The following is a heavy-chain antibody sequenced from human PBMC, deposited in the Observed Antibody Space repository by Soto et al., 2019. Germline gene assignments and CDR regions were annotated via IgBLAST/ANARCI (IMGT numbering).Heavy chain of an antibody. V-gene: IGHV3-30-3*01. Sequence: GGSLRLSCAASGFTFSSYAMHWVRQAPGKGLEWVAVISYDGSNKYYADSVKGRFTISRDNSKNTLYLQMNSLRAEDTAVYYCARDSPPDFWSGYSHGRGYYYGMDVWGQGTTVTVSS. CDR3: ARDSPPDFWSGYSHGRGYYYGMDV. CDR2: ISYDGSNK. CDR1: GFTFSSYA. D-gene: IGHD3-3*01. J-gene: IGHJ6*02.